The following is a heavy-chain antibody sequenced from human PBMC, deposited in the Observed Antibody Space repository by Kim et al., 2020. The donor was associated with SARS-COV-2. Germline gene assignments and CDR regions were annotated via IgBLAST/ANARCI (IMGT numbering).Heavy chain of an antibody. Sequence: SETLSLTCTVSGGSISSYYWSWIRQPPGKGLEWIGYIYYSGSTNYNPSLKSRVTISVETSKNQFSLRLSSVPAADTAGYYCARVNSWYYFDYWGQGTLVTVSS. D-gene: IGHD6-13*01. CDR1: GGSISSYY. CDR3: ARVNSWYYFDY. V-gene: IGHV4-59*01. J-gene: IGHJ4*02. CDR2: IYYSGST.